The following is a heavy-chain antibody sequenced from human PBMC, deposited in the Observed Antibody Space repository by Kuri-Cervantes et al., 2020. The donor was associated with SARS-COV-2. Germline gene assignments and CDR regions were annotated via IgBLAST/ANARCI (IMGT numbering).Heavy chain of an antibody. D-gene: IGHD6-25*01. CDR2: IIPILSKT. J-gene: IGHJ6*02. CDR3: ATRIRAAADGDFYGMDV. V-gene: IGHV1-69*10. CDR1: GGTFSTSA. Sequence: SVKVSCKSSGGTFSTSAISWVRQAPGQGLEWMGGIIPILSKTDYAPRFQGRVTISAEQSTGTTYMELRSLRSEDTAVYYCATRIRAAADGDFYGMDVWGQGTTVTVSS.